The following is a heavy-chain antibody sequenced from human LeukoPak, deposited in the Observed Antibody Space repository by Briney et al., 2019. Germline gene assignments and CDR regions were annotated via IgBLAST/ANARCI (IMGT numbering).Heavy chain of an antibody. J-gene: IGHJ4*02. D-gene: IGHD3-22*01. CDR2: IYHTGSA. V-gene: IGHV4-59*01. CDR3: ARGRGDSKGTSFDF. CDR1: GGSMNNYY. Sequence: PSETLPLTCTVSGGSMNNYYWSWIRQSPGKGLEWVGYIYHTGSATYKPSLKSRVTLSLDTSKNQFSLRLNSVTAADTAVYYCARGRGDSKGTSFDFWGQGTLVTVSS.